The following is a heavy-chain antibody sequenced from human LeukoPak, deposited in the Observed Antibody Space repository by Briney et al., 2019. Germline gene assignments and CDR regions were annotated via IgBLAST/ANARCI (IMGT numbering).Heavy chain of an antibody. CDR1: GGSISSYY. D-gene: IGHD6-19*01. V-gene: IGHV4-59*01. J-gene: IGHJ4*02. CDR2: IYYSGGT. CDR3: ARGYFWAIAVAGYYFDY. Sequence: SETLSLTCTVSGGSISSYYWTWFRQPPGKGLEWIGDIYYSGGTNYNPSLKSRVTISVDTSKNQFSLKLSSVTAADTAVYYCARGYFWAIAVAGYYFDYWGQGALVIVSS.